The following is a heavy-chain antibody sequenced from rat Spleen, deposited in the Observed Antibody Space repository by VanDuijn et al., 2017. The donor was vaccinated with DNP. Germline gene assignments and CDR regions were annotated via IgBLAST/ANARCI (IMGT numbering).Heavy chain of an antibody. V-gene: IGHV5-20*01. CDR1: GFTFSDYD. J-gene: IGHJ2*01. Sequence: EVQLVESGGDLVQPGRSLKLSCAVSGFTFSDYDMAWVRQAPTKGLAWVASITYDGGTTYYRDSVKGRFTISRDNAKNRLYLQMDSLRSEDTATYYCARPDYWGQGVMVTVSS. CDR2: ITYDGGTT. CDR3: ARPDY.